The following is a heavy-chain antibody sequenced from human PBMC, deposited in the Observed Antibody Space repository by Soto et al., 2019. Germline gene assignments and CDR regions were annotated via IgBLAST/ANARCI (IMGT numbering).Heavy chain of an antibody. J-gene: IGHJ3*02. CDR3: ARNYYDSNVYVSRRQHAFDI. V-gene: IGHV4-31*03. CDR1: GYSVSSGGYF. D-gene: IGHD3-22*01. CDR2: IYYSGNT. Sequence: QVQLQESGPGLLKPSQTLSLTCTVSGYSVSSGGYFWSWIRQHPGKGLEWIGYIYYSGNTYYNPSLKSRVTMSIEASENQISLKLSSVTAADTAVYYCARNYYDSNVYVSRRQHAFDIWGQGTLVTVSS.